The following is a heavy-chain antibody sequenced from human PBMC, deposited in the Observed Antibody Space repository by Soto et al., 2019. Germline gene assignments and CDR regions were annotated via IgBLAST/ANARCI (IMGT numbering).Heavy chain of an antibody. Sequence: PGGSLRLSCAASGFTFSSYAMHWVRQAPGKGLEWVAVISYDGSNKYYADSVKGRFTISRDNSKNTLYLQMNSLRAEDTAVYYCARVMDSSSLVPYYYYGMDVWGQGTTVTVSS. CDR2: ISYDGSNK. CDR1: GFTFSSYA. V-gene: IGHV3-30-3*01. D-gene: IGHD6-6*01. CDR3: ARVMDSSSLVPYYYYGMDV. J-gene: IGHJ6*02.